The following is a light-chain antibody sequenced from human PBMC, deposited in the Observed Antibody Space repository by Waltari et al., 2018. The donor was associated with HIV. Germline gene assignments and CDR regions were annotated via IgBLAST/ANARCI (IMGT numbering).Light chain of an antibody. J-gene: IGLJ3*02. Sequence: SVLTQPPSASGTPGQRVTISCSGSSSNIGSTTVNWYKQLPGTAPKLLIHSNDQRPSGVPGRFSGSKSGTSASLAISGLQSDDEADYYCAAWDDWLHGWVFGGGTKLTVL. V-gene: IGLV1-44*01. CDR1: SSNIGSTT. CDR2: SND. CDR3: AAWDDWLHGWV.